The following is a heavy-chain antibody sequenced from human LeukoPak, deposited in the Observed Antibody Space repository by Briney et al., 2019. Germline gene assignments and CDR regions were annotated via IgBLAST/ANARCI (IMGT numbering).Heavy chain of an antibody. CDR3: ARGVQYCSSTSCQPYAFDI. CDR2: ISYDGSNK. V-gene: IGHV3-30-3*01. Sequence: GGSLRLSCAASGFTFSSYAMHWVRQAPGKGLEWVAVISYDGSNKYYADSVKGRFTISRDNSKNTLYLQMNSLRAEDTAVYYCARGVQYCSSTSCQPYAFDIWGQGTMVTVSS. J-gene: IGHJ3*02. CDR1: GFTFSSYA. D-gene: IGHD2-2*01.